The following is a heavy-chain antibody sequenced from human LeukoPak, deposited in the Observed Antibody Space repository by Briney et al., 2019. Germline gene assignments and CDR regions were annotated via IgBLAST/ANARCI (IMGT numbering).Heavy chain of an antibody. CDR1: GFTFSSYW. Sequence: PGGSLRLSCAASGFTFSSYWMSWVRQAPGKGLEWVAVISYDGSNKYYADSVKGRFTISRDNSKNTLYLQMNSLRAEDTAVYYCARDRLGLTGDPHDAFDIWGQGTMVTVSS. J-gene: IGHJ3*02. CDR3: ARDRLGLTGDPHDAFDI. V-gene: IGHV3-30-3*01. CDR2: ISYDGSNK. D-gene: IGHD7-27*01.